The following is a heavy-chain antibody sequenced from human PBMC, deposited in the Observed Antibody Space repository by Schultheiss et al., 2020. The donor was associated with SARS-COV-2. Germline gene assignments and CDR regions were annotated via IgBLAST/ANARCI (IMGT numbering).Heavy chain of an antibody. V-gene: IGHV3-48*01. CDR2: ISSSSSTI. CDR3: ARVEVVPAAMWIHDAFDI. CDR1: GFTFSSYA. J-gene: IGHJ3*02. D-gene: IGHD5-18*01. Sequence: GGSLRLSCSASGFTFSSYAKHWVRQAPGKGLEWVSYISSSSSTIYYADSVKGRFTISRDNAKNSLYLQMNSLRAEDTAVYYCARVEVVPAAMWIHDAFDIWGQGTMVTVSS.